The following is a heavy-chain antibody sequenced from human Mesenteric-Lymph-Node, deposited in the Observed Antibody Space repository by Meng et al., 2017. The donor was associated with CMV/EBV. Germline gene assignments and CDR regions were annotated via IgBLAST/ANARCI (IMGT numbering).Heavy chain of an antibody. CDR3: ARDHIAAASFDY. V-gene: IGHV3-23*01. D-gene: IGHD6-13*01. Sequence: GGSLRLSCAASGFSIANFGVRWVRQAPGEGLEWVATIAPSGSGTYYADSVKGRFTISRDNSKNTLYLQMNSLRAEDTAVYYCARDHIAAASFDYWGQGTLVTVSS. CDR2: IAPSGSGT. J-gene: IGHJ4*02. CDR1: GFSIANFG.